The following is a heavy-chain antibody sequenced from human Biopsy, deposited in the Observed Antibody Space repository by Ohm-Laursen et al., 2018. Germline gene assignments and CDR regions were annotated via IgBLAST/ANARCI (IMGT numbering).Heavy chain of an antibody. CDR2: VYNGGIT. D-gene: IGHD3-3*01. Sequence: LRLSCSASGFTFNDVYMHWVRQAPGKGLEWIGHVYNGGITNYNPSLKSRVTISKDTSKNQFSLQVNSVTAADTAVYYCARTPRDSFWSGSYKRGLWFDPWGQGTLVIVSS. CDR1: GFTFNDVY. CDR3: ARTPRDSFWSGSYKRGLWFDP. V-gene: IGHV4-59*01. J-gene: IGHJ5*02.